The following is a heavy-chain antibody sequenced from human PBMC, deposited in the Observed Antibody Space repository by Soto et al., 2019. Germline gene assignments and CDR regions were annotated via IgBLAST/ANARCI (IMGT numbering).Heavy chain of an antibody. V-gene: IGHV5-51*01. CDR2: MYPADSDT. Sequence: PGESLKISCKGSVYSFSTYWIGWVRQMPGKGLEWMGIMYPADSDTRYSPSFKGQVTFSADKSLSTAYLQWTSLKASDTAIYYCASSGLYAESFHHWGQGTPVTVSS. D-gene: IGHD2-2*02. CDR3: ASSGLYAESFHH. J-gene: IGHJ1*01. CDR1: VYSFSTYW.